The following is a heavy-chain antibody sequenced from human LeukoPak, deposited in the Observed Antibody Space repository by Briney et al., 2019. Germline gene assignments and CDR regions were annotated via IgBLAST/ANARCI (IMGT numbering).Heavy chain of an antibody. CDR3: ASLAVAGLSEGY. J-gene: IGHJ4*02. Sequence: SETLSLTCAVYGGSFSGYYWSWIRQPPGKGLEWIASIYYSGSTYYNPSLKSRVTISVDTSRNQFSLKLNSVTAADTAVYYCASLAVAGLSEGYWGQGTLVIVSS. CDR2: IYYSGST. D-gene: IGHD6-19*01. V-gene: IGHV4-34*01. CDR1: GGSFSGYY.